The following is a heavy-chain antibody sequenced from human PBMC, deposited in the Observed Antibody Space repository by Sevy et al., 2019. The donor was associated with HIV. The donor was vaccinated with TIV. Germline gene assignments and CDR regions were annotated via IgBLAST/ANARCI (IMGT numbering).Heavy chain of an antibody. CDR2: ISSSGSTI. CDR3: ASSGSRLSYYYYYYGMDV. J-gene: IGHJ6*02. CDR1: GFTFSDYY. Sequence: GGSLRLSCAASGFTFSDYYMSWIRQAPGKGLEWVSYISSSGSTIYYAHSVKGRFTISRDNAKNSLYLQMNSLRAEDTAVYYCASSGSRLSYYYYYYGMDVWGQGTTVTVSS. V-gene: IGHV3-11*01. D-gene: IGHD1-26*01.